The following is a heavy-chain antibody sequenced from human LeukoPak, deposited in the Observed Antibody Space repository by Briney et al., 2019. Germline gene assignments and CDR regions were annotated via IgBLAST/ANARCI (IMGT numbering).Heavy chain of an antibody. CDR1: GFTFSSFS. V-gene: IGHV3-48*04. CDR2: ISSSSTTI. CDR3: ARDQTVTTPRHFDY. J-gene: IGHJ4*02. Sequence: LTGGSLRLSCAASGFTFSSFSMNWVRQAPGKGLEGVSYISSSSTTIYYADSVKSRFTISRDNAKNSLYLQMNSLRAEDTAVYYCARDQTVTTPRHFDYWGQGTLVTVSS. D-gene: IGHD4-17*01.